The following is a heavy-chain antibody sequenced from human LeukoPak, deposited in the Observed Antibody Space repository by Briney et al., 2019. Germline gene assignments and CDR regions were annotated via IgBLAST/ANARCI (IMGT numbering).Heavy chain of an antibody. V-gene: IGHV3-11*01. Sequence: GGSLRLSCEASGFTFSDYYMSWIRQAPGKGLEWVSYISRSGNNMYYEDSVKGRFTISRDNAKNSLYLQMDSLRAEDTAVYYSATRVLRDCWGQGTLVVVSS. CDR3: ATRVLRDC. J-gene: IGHJ4*02. D-gene: IGHD2-15*01. CDR2: ISRSGNNM. CDR1: GFTFSDYY.